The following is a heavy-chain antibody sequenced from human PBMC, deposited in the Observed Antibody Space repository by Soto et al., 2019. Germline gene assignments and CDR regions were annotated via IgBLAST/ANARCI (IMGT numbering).Heavy chain of an antibody. CDR2: ISYDGSNK. D-gene: IGHD4-17*01. CDR1: GFTFSSYG. CDR3: AKDNGYCDP. Sequence: GGSLRLSCAASGFTFSSYGMHWVRQAPGKGLEWVAVISYDGSNKYYVDSVKGRFTISRDNSKNTLYLQMNSLRAEDTAVYYCAKDNGYCDPWGQGTLVTVSS. V-gene: IGHV3-30*18. J-gene: IGHJ5*02.